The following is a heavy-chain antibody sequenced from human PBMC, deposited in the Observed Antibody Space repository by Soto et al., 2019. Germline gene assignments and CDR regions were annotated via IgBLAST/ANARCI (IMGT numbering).Heavy chain of an antibody. CDR1: GFTFSSSA. CDR2: IVVGSGNT. CDR3: AADDTSAYYYY. Sequence: PSVKVSCKASGFTFSSSAVQWVRQARGQRLEWIGWIVVGSGNTNYAQELQERVTITRDMSTSTAYMELSSLRSEDTAVYYCAADDTSAYYYYCGQGTLLTVSS. J-gene: IGHJ4*02. D-gene: IGHD3-22*01. V-gene: IGHV1-58*01.